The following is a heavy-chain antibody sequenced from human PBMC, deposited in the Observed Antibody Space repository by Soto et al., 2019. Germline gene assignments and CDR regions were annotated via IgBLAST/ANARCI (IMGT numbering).Heavy chain of an antibody. CDR2: IKSKTDGGTT. CDR3: TTDLSRVLRFLEWLPTDYYYYGMDV. V-gene: IGHV3-15*01. J-gene: IGHJ6*02. D-gene: IGHD3-3*01. CDR1: GFTFSNAW. Sequence: GGSLRLSCAASGFTFSNAWMSWVRQALWKGLEWVGRIKSKTDGGTTDYAAPVKGRFTISRDDSKNTLYLQMNSLKTEDTAVYYCTTDLSRVLRFLEWLPTDYYYYGMDVWGQGTTVTVSS.